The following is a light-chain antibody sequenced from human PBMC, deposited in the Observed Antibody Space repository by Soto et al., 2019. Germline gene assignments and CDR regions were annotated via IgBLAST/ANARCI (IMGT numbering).Light chain of an antibody. CDR1: QGISSY. CDR2: DTS. V-gene: IGKV3-15*01. Sequence: MTQSPSSLSASTGDRVTITCRASQGISSYLAWYQQKPGQAPRLLMYDTSTRATDIPARFSGSGSGTEFTLTISSLQSEDFAVYYCQQYNNWPYTFGQGTKLEI. CDR3: QQYNNWPYT. J-gene: IGKJ2*01.